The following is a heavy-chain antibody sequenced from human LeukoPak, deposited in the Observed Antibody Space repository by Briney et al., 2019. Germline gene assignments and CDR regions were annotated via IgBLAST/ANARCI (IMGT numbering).Heavy chain of an antibody. CDR1: GFTFSSYA. CDR2: ISGSGGST. J-gene: IGHJ3*02. V-gene: IGHV3-23*01. CDR3: AKDSLVNLYCGGDCYPDAFDI. D-gene: IGHD2-21*02. Sequence: GGSLRLSCAASGFTFSSYAVSWVRQAPGKGLEWVSAISGSGGSTYYADSVKGRFTISRDNSKNTLYLQMNSLRAEDTAVYYCAKDSLVNLYCGGDCYPDAFDIWGQGTMVTVSS.